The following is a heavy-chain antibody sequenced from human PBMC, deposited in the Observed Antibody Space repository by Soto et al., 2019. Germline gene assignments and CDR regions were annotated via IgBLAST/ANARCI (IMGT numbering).Heavy chain of an antibody. D-gene: IGHD4-17*01. Sequence: QVQLVQSGDEVKKPGASVKVSCKASGYTFTTYGIDWVRQAPGQGLEWMGWISGYNGNTNYAQKLQGRVTMTSDTSTNTAYMELRSLRSDDTAVYYCAREYGNYGPDYWGQGTLVTVSS. V-gene: IGHV1-18*01. CDR3: AREYGNYGPDY. CDR1: GYTFTTYG. CDR2: ISGYNGNT. J-gene: IGHJ4*02.